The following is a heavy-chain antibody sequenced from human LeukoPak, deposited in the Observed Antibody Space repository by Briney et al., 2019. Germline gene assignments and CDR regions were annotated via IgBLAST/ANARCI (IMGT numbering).Heavy chain of an antibody. J-gene: IGHJ4*02. CDR3: TTVKFGELSSHFDY. CDR2: FKSKIDGGTT. D-gene: IGHD3-10*01. Sequence: GGSLRLSCAVSGFTFSNAWMSWVRQAPGKGLEWVGRFKSKIDGGTTDYAAPVRGRFTISRDESKNTLYLQMSRLKTVDTAVYYCTTVKFGELSSHFDYWGQGTLVTVSS. CDR1: GFTFSNAW. V-gene: IGHV3-15*01.